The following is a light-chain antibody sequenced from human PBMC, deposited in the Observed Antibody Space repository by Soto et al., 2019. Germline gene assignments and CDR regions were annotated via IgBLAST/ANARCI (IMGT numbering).Light chain of an antibody. CDR3: QQYGSSGT. J-gene: IGKJ1*01. Sequence: EIALTQSPGTLSLSPGERATLSCRASQSVSNNYLAWYQQKPGQAPRLLIYGASNRATGIPDRFSGSGSGTDFTLTISRLEPEDFAVDYCQQYGSSGTFGQGTKVDIK. CDR1: QSVSNNY. CDR2: GAS. V-gene: IGKV3-20*01.